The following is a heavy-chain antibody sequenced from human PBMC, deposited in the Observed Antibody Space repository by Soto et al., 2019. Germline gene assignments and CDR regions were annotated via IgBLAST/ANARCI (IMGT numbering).Heavy chain of an antibody. Sequence: QVHLVQSGAEVKSPGSAVKVSCKVSGAGDTFSNYGLNWMRQAPGQGLEWMGGTIPAFGTGNYAQKVQGRVTITADTSTTTAYMELSSLRSDDTDVYYGCRHDKNALPPLDSWGQGTLGSVSS. CDR2: TIPAFGTG. CDR1: GAGDTFSNYG. CDR3: CRHDKNALPPLDS. J-gene: IGHJ4*02. V-gene: IGHV1-69*06. D-gene: IGHD1-1*01.